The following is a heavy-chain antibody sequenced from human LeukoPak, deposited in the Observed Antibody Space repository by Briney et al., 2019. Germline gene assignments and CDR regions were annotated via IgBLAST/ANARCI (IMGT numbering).Heavy chain of an antibody. V-gene: IGHV4-4*07. CDR1: GGSISSYD. Sequence: PSETLSLTCTVSGGSISSYDWSWIRQPAGKGLEWIGRIYTSGSTKYNPSLKSRVTMSVDTSKNQFSLKLTSVAAADTAVYYCARCGGLRYYRQAFDLWGQGTMVSVSS. CDR2: IYTSGST. CDR3: ARCGGLRYYRQAFDL. J-gene: IGHJ3*01. D-gene: IGHD3-9*01.